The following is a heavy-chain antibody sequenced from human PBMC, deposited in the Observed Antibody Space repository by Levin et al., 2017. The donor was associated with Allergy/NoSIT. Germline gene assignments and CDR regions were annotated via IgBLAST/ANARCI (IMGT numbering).Heavy chain of an antibody. D-gene: IGHD2-15*01. Sequence: ESLKISCSVSGGSINSGSYYWSWIRQPPGKGLEWIGYIYYTGSTNYNPSLRSRVTISVDTSKNQFSLRLNSVTAADTAVYYCARDVEYCSRGSCYYYFDYWGRGTLVTVSS. CDR2: IYYTGST. CDR1: GGSINSGSYY. J-gene: IGHJ4*02. CDR3: ARDVEYCSRGSCYYYFDY. V-gene: IGHV4-61*01.